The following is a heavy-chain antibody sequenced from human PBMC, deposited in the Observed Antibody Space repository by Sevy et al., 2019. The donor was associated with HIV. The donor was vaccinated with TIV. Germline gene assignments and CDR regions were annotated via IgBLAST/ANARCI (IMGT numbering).Heavy chain of an antibody. CDR2: ISWNSGSI. CDR3: AKDPGLRLGELSLLGYFDY. CDR1: GFTFDDYA. V-gene: IGHV3-9*01. D-gene: IGHD3-16*02. Sequence: GGSRRLSCAASGFTFDDYAMHWVRQAPGKGLEWVSGISWNSGSIGYADSVKGRFTISRDNAKNSLYLQMNSLRAEDTALYYCAKDPGLRLGELSLLGYFDYWGQGTLVTVSS. J-gene: IGHJ4*02.